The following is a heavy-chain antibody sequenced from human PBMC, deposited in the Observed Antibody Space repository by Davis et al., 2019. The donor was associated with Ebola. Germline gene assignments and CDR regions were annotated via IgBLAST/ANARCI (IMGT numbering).Heavy chain of an antibody. CDR2: IRYDGSNK. J-gene: IGHJ6*03. V-gene: IGHV3-30*02. D-gene: IGHD3-3*01. CDR3: AKDGRRTYYDFWSGYGYYYYMDV. Sequence: PGGSLRLSCAASGFTFSSYGMHWVRQAPGKGLEWVAFIRYDGSNKYYADSVKGRFTISRDNSKNTLYLQMNSLRAEDTAVYYCAKDGRRTYYDFWSGYGYYYYMDVWGQGTTVTVSS. CDR1: GFTFSSYG.